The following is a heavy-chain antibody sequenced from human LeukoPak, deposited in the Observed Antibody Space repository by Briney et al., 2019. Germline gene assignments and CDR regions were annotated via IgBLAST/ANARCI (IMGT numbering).Heavy chain of an antibody. CDR1: GFTFSDYY. D-gene: IGHD4-17*01. CDR2: ISSRGSVI. V-gene: IGHV3-11*04. CDR3: VKSGPDFGDLPSEYYFDF. J-gene: IGHJ4*02. Sequence: GGSLRLSCAASGFTFSDYYMSWIRQAPGKGLEWVSYISSRGSVIKYADSVRGRFTISRDNSKNTLHLQMNSLRAEDTAAYYCVKSGPDFGDLPSEYYFDFWGQGTLVTVSS.